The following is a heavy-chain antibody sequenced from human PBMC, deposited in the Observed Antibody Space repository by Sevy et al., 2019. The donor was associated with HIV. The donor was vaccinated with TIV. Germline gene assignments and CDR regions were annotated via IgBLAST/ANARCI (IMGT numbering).Heavy chain of an antibody. D-gene: IGHD3-10*01. CDR2: ISYDGSNK. Sequence: GGSLRLSCAASGFTFSSYAMHWVRQAPGKGLEWVAVISYDGSNKYYADSVKGRFTISRDNSKNTLYLQMNSLRAEDTAVYYGARDVRRGEAFDIWGQGTMVTVSS. CDR1: GFTFSSYA. CDR3: ARDVRRGEAFDI. J-gene: IGHJ3*02. V-gene: IGHV3-30-3*01.